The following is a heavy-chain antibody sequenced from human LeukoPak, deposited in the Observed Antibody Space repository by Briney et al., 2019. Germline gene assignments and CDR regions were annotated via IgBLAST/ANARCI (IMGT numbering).Heavy chain of an antibody. Sequence: PGGSLRLSCAASGFTFSSYSMNWVRQAPGKGLEWVSSISSSSSYIYYADSVKGRFTISRDNAKNSLYLQMNSLRAEDTAVYYCARVTAVAGTSRLGLDYWGQGTLVTVSS. J-gene: IGHJ4*02. V-gene: IGHV3-21*01. CDR1: GFTFSSYS. CDR3: ARVTAVAGTSRLGLDY. CDR2: ISSSSSYI. D-gene: IGHD6-19*01.